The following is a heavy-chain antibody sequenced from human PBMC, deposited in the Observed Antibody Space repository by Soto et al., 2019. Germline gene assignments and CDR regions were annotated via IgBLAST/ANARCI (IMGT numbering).Heavy chain of an antibody. D-gene: IGHD2-21*01. Sequence: VQMVESGGGPVQPGGSLTLSCAVSGFTLRSYWMHWVRQAPGKGLEWVARIDSDGRSTNYADSVKGRFTISRDNAKNTSLRHMNSAISEDREVYYCARGVVVHQLLLRGRDRFDPWGQGTLFTVSS. CDR1: GFTLRSYW. J-gene: IGHJ5*02. V-gene: IGHV3-74*01. CDR2: IDSDGRST. CDR3: ARGVVVHQLLLRGRDRFDP.